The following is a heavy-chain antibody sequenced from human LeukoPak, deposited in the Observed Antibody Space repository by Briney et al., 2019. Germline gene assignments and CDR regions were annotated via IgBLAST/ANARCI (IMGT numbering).Heavy chain of an antibody. Sequence: PSETLSFTCAVYGGSFSGYYWSWIRQPPGKGLEWIGEINHSGSTNYNPSLKSRVTISVDTSKNQFSLKLSSVTAADTAVYYCARETPYYYGMDVWGQGTTVTVSS. CDR3: ARETPYYYGMDV. D-gene: IGHD2-15*01. CDR2: INHSGST. CDR1: GGSFSGYY. V-gene: IGHV4-34*01. J-gene: IGHJ6*02.